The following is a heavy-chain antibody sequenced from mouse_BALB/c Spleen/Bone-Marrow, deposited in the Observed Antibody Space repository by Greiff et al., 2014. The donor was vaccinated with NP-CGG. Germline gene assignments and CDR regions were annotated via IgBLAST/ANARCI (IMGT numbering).Heavy chain of an antibody. CDR3: AGSTGYYVGTWFAY. D-gene: IGHD2-3*01. J-gene: IGHJ3*01. CDR1: GYTFTDYY. CDR2: IIPDNGDT. V-gene: IGHV1S46*01. Sequence: EVQLQQSGPELMKPGASVKMSCTASGYTFTDYYMKWVKQSHGKSLEWIGYIIPDNGDTFYNQKFKGKATLTVDKSSSTAYMQLNSLTSEDSAVSYCAGSTGYYVGTWFAYWGQGTLVTVSA.